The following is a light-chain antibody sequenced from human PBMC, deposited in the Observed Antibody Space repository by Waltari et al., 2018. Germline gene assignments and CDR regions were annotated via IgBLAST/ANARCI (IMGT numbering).Light chain of an antibody. Sequence: QPVLTQSSSASASLGSSVKLTCTLSSGHSSYIIAWHQQQPGKAPRYLMKLEGSGSYNKGGGVPGRVSGSSSGADRYLTISNLQSEDEADYYCETWDSNSSNVFGSGTKVTVL. CDR2: LEGSGSY. CDR1: SGHSSYI. V-gene: IGLV4-60*03. J-gene: IGLJ6*01. CDR3: ETWDSNSSNV.